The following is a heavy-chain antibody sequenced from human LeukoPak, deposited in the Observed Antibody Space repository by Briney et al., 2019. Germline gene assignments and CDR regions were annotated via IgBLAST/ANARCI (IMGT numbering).Heavy chain of an antibody. CDR2: INWDGDRT. Sequence: GGSLRLSCAASGFTFDDYGMSWVRQAPGKGLERVSGINWDGDRTGYADSVKGRFTISRDNAKNSLYLLMNSLRAEDTALYYCARSGYYGSGSYSDYWGQGTLVTVSS. V-gene: IGHV3-20*04. CDR3: ARSGYYGSGSYSDY. D-gene: IGHD3-10*01. CDR1: GFTFDDYG. J-gene: IGHJ4*02.